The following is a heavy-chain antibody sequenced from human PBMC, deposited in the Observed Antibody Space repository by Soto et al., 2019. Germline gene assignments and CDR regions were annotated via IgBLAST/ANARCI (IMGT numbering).Heavy chain of an antibody. Sequence: SETLSLTCTVSGGSISSYYWSWIRQPPGKGLEWIGYIYHSGSTNYNLSLKSRVTISVDTSKNQFSLKLSSVTAADTAVYYCARQGLYSSSWSYKDVWGKGTTVTVSS. J-gene: IGHJ6*03. D-gene: IGHD6-6*01. CDR1: GGSISSYY. CDR2: IYHSGST. CDR3: ARQGLYSSSWSYKDV. V-gene: IGHV4-59*08.